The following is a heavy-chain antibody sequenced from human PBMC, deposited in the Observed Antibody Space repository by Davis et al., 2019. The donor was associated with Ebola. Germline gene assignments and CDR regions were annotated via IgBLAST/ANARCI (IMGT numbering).Heavy chain of an antibody. Sequence: PGGSLRLSCAASGFTFNNYWIHWVRQAPGKGLVWVSRINGDGIKIDYANSVKGRFTIFRDNTKKTVWLQMNSLRGEDSAVYYCARVAYGNYQRWFDLWGQGTLVTVSS. CDR1: GFTFNNYW. CDR3: ARVAYGNYQRWFDL. V-gene: IGHV3-74*01. CDR2: INGDGIKI. D-gene: IGHD1-7*01. J-gene: IGHJ5*02.